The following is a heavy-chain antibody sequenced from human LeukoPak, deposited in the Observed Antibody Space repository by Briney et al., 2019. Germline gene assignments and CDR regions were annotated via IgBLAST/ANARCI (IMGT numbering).Heavy chain of an antibody. V-gene: IGHV3-23*01. Sequence: GGSLRLSCAASGFTVSSNYVSWVRQAPGKGLEWVSGISGSGGSTYYTDSVKGRFTISRDNSKNTVYLQMNGLRVEDTAVYYCAKCNGGTCYSAGDYWGQGTLVTVSS. CDR1: GFTVSSNY. D-gene: IGHD2-15*01. CDR2: ISGSGGST. CDR3: AKCNGGTCYSAGDY. J-gene: IGHJ4*02.